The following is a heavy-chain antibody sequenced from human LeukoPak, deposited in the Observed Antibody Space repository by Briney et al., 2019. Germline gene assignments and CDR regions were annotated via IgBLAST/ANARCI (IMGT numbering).Heavy chain of an antibody. CDR2: IIPVFGTA. Sequence: AAVKVSCKASGGTFSSYGISWVRQAPGQGLEWMGGIIPVFGTANYAQKFQGRVTISADESMSTAYMELSSLRSEDTAVYYCASGRVDGYNSAELDYWGQGTLVTVSS. CDR1: GGTFSSYG. J-gene: IGHJ4*02. D-gene: IGHD5-24*01. CDR3: ASGRVDGYNSAELDY. V-gene: IGHV1-69*13.